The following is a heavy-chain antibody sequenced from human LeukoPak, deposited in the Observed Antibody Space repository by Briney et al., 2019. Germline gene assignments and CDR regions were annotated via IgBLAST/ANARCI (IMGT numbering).Heavy chain of an antibody. V-gene: IGHV5-51*01. CDR2: IYPGDSDT. Sequence: GESLKISCKGSGYSFTSYWIGWVRQMPGKGLEWMGIIYPGDSDTRYSPSFQGQVTISADKSISTAYLQWSSLKASDTAMYYCASSHGLSHYYDSSGYYSGAFDIWGQGTMVTVSS. CDR1: GYSFTSYW. D-gene: IGHD3-22*01. J-gene: IGHJ3*02. CDR3: ASSHGLSHYYDSSGYYSGAFDI.